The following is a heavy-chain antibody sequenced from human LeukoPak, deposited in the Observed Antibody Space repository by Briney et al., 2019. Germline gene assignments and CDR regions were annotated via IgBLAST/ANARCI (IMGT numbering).Heavy chain of an antibody. J-gene: IGHJ6*02. D-gene: IGHD5-12*01. Sequence: GGSLRLSCAVPGFTFSNYAMHWVRQAPGKGLGWGTVISYDGSNKYYADSVKGRFTISRDNSKNTLYLQMNRMRAEDTAVYYCARDLMATIYYYYGMDVWGQGTTVTVSS. V-gene: IGHV3-30-3*01. CDR1: GFTFSNYA. CDR2: ISYDGSNK. CDR3: ARDLMATIYYYYGMDV.